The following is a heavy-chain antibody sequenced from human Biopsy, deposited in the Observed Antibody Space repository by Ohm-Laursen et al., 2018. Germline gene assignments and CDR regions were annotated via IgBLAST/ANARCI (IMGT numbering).Heavy chain of an antibody. V-gene: IGHV4-59*01. Sequence: SETLSRTCTVSGCSISSDYWNWIRQPPGKGLEWIGYINYSGSTTDNPSLKRRVTISVETSKKQFSLRLNFVTDADTAVYYCARATNSPGWRCYCFSGMDVWGQGTTVTVSS. CDR2: INYSGST. J-gene: IGHJ6*02. D-gene: IGHD6-19*01. CDR1: GCSISSDY. CDR3: ARATNSPGWRCYCFSGMDV.